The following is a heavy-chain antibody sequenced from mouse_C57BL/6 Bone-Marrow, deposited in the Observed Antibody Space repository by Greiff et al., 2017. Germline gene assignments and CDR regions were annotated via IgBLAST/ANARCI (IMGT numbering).Heavy chain of an antibody. J-gene: IGHJ4*01. Sequence: EVHLVESGGGLVKPGGSLKLSCAASGFTFSSYAMSWVRQTPEKRLEWVATISDGGSYTYYPDNVKGRFTISRDNAKNNLYLQMSHLKSEDTAMDYCARVPHDAFGGMDYWGQGTSVTVSS. D-gene: IGHD3-1*01. CDR2: ISDGGSYT. CDR3: ARVPHDAFGGMDY. V-gene: IGHV5-4*01. CDR1: GFTFSSYA.